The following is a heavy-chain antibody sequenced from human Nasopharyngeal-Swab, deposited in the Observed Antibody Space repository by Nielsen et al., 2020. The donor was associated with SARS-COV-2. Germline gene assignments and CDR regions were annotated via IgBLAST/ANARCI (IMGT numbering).Heavy chain of an antibody. CDR3: ASQERGGSGSS. CDR2: MKQDGSVK. V-gene: IGHV3-7*01. Sequence: GESLKISCTASGFNFSSFWMSWFRQAPGKGLEWVANMKQDGSVKYYLDSVKGRFTISRDNAKNSLFLEMNSLRAEDTAVYYRASQERGGSGSSWGRGTLVTVSS. D-gene: IGHD3-10*01. CDR1: GFNFSSFW. J-gene: IGHJ4*02.